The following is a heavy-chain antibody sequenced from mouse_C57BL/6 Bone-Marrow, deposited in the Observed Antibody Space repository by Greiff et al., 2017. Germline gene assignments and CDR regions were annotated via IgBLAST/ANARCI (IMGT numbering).Heavy chain of an antibody. Sequence: VQLQQSGAELVRPGASVKLSCTASGFNIKDYYMHWVKPRPEQGLEWIGRIDPEDGDPEYAPKFQGKATMTADTSSNTAYLQLSSLTSEDTAVYYCTIPITTVVAGDDWGQGTTLTVSA. V-gene: IGHV14-1*01. D-gene: IGHD1-1*01. CDR2: IDPEDGDP. CDR1: GFNIKDYY. CDR3: TIPITTVVAGDD. J-gene: IGHJ2*01.